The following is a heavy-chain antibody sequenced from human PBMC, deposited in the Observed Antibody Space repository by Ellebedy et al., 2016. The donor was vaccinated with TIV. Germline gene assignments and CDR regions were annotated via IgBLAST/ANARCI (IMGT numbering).Heavy chain of an antibody. CDR3: AKRRGYNYDDHAFDI. Sequence: GESLKISCAASGFTFDSYAMTWVRQAPGKGLEWVSSITGLGNNAYYADSVKGRFSISRDNSKNTLCLQMNSLRVEDTAVYYCAKRRGYNYDDHAFDIWGQGTVVTVSS. V-gene: IGHV3-23*01. J-gene: IGHJ3*02. D-gene: IGHD5-18*01. CDR1: GFTFDSYA. CDR2: ITGLGNNA.